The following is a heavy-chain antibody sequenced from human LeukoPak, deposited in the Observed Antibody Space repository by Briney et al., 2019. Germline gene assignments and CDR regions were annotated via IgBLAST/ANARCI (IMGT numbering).Heavy chain of an antibody. CDR2: IIPIFGTA. J-gene: IGHJ4*02. D-gene: IGHD2-2*03. V-gene: IGHV1-69*13. CDR1: GGTFSSYA. CDR3: ARDGYCSSTSCYSTGDN. Sequence: SVKVSCKASGGTFSSYAISWVRQAPGQGLEWMGGIIPIFGTANYAQKFQGRVTITADESTSTDYMELSSLRSEDTAVYYCARDGYCSSTSCYSTGDNWGQGTLVTVSS.